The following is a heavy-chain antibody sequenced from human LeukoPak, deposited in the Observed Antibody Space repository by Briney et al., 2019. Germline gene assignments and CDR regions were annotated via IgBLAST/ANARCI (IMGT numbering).Heavy chain of an antibody. Sequence: GGSLRLSCAASGFTFSNAWMSWVRQAPGKGLEWVGRIKSKTDGGTTDYAAPVKGRFTISRDDSKNTLYLQMNGLKTEDTAVYYCTTEQQWPLGGPEIWGQRTMVTVSS. CDR2: IKSKTDGGTT. D-gene: IGHD6-19*01. V-gene: IGHV3-15*01. CDR1: GFTFSNAW. CDR3: TTEQQWPLGGPEI. J-gene: IGHJ3*02.